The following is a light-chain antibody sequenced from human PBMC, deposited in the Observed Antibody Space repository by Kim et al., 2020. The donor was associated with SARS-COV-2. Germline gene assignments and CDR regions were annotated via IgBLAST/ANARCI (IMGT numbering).Light chain of an antibody. CDR2: EGS. CDR1: SSDVGSYKH. Sequence: GQTLTISCTGTSSDVGSYKHVSWYQQHPGKVPKRMIYEGSKRPSGVSNRFSGSQSGYTASLTISGLQAEDESEYYCSSYAGGSTWVFGGGTQLTVL. V-gene: IGLV2-23*01. J-gene: IGLJ3*02. CDR3: SSYAGGSTWV.